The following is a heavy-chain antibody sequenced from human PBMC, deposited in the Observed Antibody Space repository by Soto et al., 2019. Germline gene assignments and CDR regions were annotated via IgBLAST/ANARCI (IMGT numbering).Heavy chain of an antibody. CDR3: GKVLVGATGHTDSDS. V-gene: IGHV4-39*01. J-gene: IGHJ4*02. D-gene: IGHD2-15*01. Sequence: PSETLSLTCTVSGGSIYRSGYYGGWIRQPPGRGLEWIGNIDYNGVTYSNPSLKSRVTISRDTSKNQFSLKLTSVTAADTALYYCGKVLVGATGHTDSDSWGPGTLVTV. CDR1: GGSIYRSGYY. CDR2: IDYNGVT.